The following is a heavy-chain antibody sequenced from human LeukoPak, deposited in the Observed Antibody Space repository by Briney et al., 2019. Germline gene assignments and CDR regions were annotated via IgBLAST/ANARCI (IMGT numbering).Heavy chain of an antibody. Sequence: GESRKISCKGSGYSFSNYLIGGVRQMRGKGLEWRGVINPEDSDARYSPSYPGQVTISADKSISTAYLQWNSMQASDTGMYYCARQSRFSYGDFEYWGQATLVTVSS. D-gene: IGHD5-18*01. J-gene: IGHJ4*02. CDR1: GYSFSNYL. CDR3: ARQSRFSYGDFEY. CDR2: INPEDSDA. V-gene: IGHV5-51*01.